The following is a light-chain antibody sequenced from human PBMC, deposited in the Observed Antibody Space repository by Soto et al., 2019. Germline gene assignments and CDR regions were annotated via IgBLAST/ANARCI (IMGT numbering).Light chain of an antibody. V-gene: IGLV2-8*01. CDR3: SSYAGSNSPSV. CDR1: SSDVGGYNY. CDR2: DVS. Sequence: QSALTQPPSASGSPGQSVTISCTGTSSDVGGYNYVSWYQQHPGKAPKLMIYDVSKRPSGVPDRFSGSKSGNTACLTVSGLQAEDEADYYCSSYAGSNSPSVFGTGTQVTVL. J-gene: IGLJ1*01.